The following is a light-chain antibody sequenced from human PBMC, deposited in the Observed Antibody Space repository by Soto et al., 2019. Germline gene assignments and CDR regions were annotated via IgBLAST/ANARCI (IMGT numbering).Light chain of an antibody. CDR1: SGSVSTNYY. J-gene: IGLJ3*02. CDR3: VLYMGSGIWV. CDR2: STN. Sequence: QTVVTQEPSFSVSPGGTVTLTCGLSSGSVSTNYYPSWYQQTPGQAPRTLIYSTNTRSSGVPDRFSGSILGNKAALTITGAQADDESGYYCVLYMGSGIWVFGGGTQLTVL. V-gene: IGLV8-61*01.